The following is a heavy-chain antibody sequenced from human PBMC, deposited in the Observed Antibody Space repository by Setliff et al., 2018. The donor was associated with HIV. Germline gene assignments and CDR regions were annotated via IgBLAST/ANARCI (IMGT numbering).Heavy chain of an antibody. CDR3: ARDPPGSGFHLDY. V-gene: IGHV3-64*02. Sequence: PGESLKISCAASGITFSRYAMHWVRQAPGKGLEYVSGIKSDGGSTYYADSVKGRFTISRDNSKNTMYLQMNTLRVEDTAVYYCARDPPGSGFHLDYWGQGTPVTVSS. CDR2: IKSDGGST. J-gene: IGHJ4*02. CDR1: GITFSRYA. D-gene: IGHD5-12*01.